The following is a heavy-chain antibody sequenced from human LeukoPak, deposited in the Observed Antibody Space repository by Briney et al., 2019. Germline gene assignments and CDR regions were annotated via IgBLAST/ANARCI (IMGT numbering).Heavy chain of an antibody. CDR2: ICGGGGCT. CDR3: ASGGYHRFDY. V-gene: IGHV3-23*01. J-gene: IGHJ4*02. D-gene: IGHD1-26*01. Sequence: GGSLRLSCVASGFTFSSYAMTWVRRAPGKGLEWVSAICGGGGCTYYADSVKGRFTISRDNSKNTLYLQMNRLRAEDTAVYSCASGGYHRFDYWGQGALVTVSS. CDR1: GFTFSSYA.